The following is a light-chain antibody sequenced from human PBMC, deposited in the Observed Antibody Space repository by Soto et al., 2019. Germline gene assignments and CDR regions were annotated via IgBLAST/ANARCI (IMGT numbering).Light chain of an antibody. CDR2: GAS. CDR1: QSVSTR. CDR3: QQYHNWPVT. J-gene: IGKJ4*01. Sequence: EIVMTQSPATLSVSPGERVSFSCRAGQSVSTRLAWYQHKPGQAPRLLISGASTGATGIPPRFSGSGSGTDFTLTVNSLQSEDIAVYYCQQYHNWPVTFGGGTKVDIK. V-gene: IGKV3-15*01.